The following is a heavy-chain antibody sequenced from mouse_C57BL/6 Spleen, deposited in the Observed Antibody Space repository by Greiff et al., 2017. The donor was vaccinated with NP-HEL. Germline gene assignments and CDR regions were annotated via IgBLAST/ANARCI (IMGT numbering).Heavy chain of an antibody. D-gene: IGHD2-2*01. V-gene: IGHV1-64*01. CDR2: IHPNSGST. CDR1: GYTFTSYW. J-gene: IGHJ4*01. Sequence: QVQLQQPGAELVKPGASVKLSCKASGYTFTSYWMHWVKQRPGQGLEWIGMIHPNSGSTNYNEKFKSKATLTVDKSSSTAYMQLSSLTSEDSAVYYCVLRMEGYLYAMDYWGQGTSVTVSS. CDR3: VLRMEGYLYAMDY.